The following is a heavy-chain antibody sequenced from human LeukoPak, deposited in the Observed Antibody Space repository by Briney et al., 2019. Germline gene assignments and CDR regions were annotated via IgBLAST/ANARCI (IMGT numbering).Heavy chain of an antibody. V-gene: IGHV3-48*03. CDR3: ARVGNGPVARNYHYYGMDV. J-gene: IGHJ6*02. CDR1: GFSFKSYE. CDR2: ISSSGNSI. Sequence: PGGSLRLSCAASGFSFKSYEVTWVRQAPGKGLEWVSYISSSGNSIYYADSVKGRFTTSRDSAKSSLYLQMNSLRGEDTALYYCARVGNGPVARNYHYYGMDVWGQGTTVTVSS. D-gene: IGHD6-19*01.